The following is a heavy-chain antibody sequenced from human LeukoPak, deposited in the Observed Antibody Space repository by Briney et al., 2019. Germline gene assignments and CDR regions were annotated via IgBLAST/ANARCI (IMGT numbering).Heavy chain of an antibody. CDR2: IYSGGST. CDR3: ARDDVIVSRYFD. J-gene: IGHJ4*02. V-gene: IGHV3-53*01. CDR1: GFTVSSNY. Sequence: GGSLRLSCAASGFTVSSNYMSWDRQAPGKGLEWVSVIYSGGSTYYADSVEGRFTISRDNSKNTLYLQMNSLRAEDTAVYYCARDDVIVSRYFDWGQGTLVTVSS. D-gene: IGHD3-9*01.